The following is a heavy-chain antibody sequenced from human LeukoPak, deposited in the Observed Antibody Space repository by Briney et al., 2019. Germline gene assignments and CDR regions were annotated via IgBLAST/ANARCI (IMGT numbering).Heavy chain of an antibody. CDR2: INPNSGGT. CDR1: GYTFTGYY. Sequence: ASVKVSCKASGYTFTGYYMHWVRQAPGQGLEWMGWINPNSGGTNYAQKFQGWVTMTRDTSISTAYMELSRLRSDDTAVYYCARGPGSSSRGYYYMDVWGKGTTVTVSS. J-gene: IGHJ6*03. V-gene: IGHV1-2*04. D-gene: IGHD6-6*01. CDR3: ARGPGSSSRGYYYMDV.